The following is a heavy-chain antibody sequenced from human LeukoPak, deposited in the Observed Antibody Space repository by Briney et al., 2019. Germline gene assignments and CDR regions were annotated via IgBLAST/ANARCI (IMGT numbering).Heavy chain of an antibody. CDR1: GGSFSGYY. J-gene: IGHJ5*02. Sequence: PSETLSLTCAVYGGSFSGYYWSWIRQPPGKGLEWIGEINHSGSTNYNPSLKSRVTISVDTSKNQFSLKLSSVTAADTAVYYCARRLGYCSSTSCYRWFDPWGQGTLVTVSS. CDR2: INHSGST. D-gene: IGHD2-2*01. CDR3: ARRLGYCSSTSCYRWFDP. V-gene: IGHV4-34*01.